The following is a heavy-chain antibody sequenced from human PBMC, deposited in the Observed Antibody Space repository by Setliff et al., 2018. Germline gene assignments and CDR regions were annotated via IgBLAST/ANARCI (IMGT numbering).Heavy chain of an antibody. CDR3: AGTPALGTSWLSPFDY. D-gene: IGHD5-12*01. CDR1: GVSFGSGTYY. V-gene: IGHV4-61*02. Sequence: PSETLSLTCTVSGVSFGSGTYYWSWIRQPAGKGLEWIGLIQSTGNTNYNPSLQSRVTISIDTSKNQFSLKMSSVTAADTAMYYCAGTPALGTSWLSPFDYWGQGTLVTSPQ. J-gene: IGHJ4*02. CDR2: IQSTGNT.